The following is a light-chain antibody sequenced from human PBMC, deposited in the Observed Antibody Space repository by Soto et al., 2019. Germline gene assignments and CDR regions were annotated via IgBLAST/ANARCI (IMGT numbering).Light chain of an antibody. CDR1: QSVGRNY. CDR3: QQYASSPLT. J-gene: IGKJ4*01. CDR2: TAS. Sequence: EIVLTQSPGTLSVSPGEKATLSCRASQSVGRNYLAWYQQKPGQDPRLLIYTASSRATGIPDRFSGSGSGTVFTLTISRLEPEDFAVYYCQQYASSPLTFDGGTKVETK. V-gene: IGKV3-20*01.